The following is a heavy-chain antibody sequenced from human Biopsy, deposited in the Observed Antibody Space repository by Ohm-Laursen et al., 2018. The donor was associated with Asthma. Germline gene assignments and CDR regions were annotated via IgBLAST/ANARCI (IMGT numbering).Heavy chain of an antibody. Sequence: SLRLSCAASRFTYEMHWVRQAPGKGLEGVEVISYDGSSIYYADSVKGRFTISRDNSKNTLSLQMNSLTAEDTAVYYCAKEGVVGTHIEDWGQGPLVTVSS. J-gene: IGHJ4*02. CDR3: AKEGVVGTHIED. CDR1: RFTYE. CDR2: ISYDGSSI. V-gene: IGHV3-30*04. D-gene: IGHD2-21*01.